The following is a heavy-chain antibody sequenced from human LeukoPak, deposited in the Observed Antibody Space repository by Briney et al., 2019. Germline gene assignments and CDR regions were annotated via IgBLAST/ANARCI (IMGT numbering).Heavy chain of an antibody. CDR2: INPNSGGT. Sequence: GASVKVSCKASGYTFTDYYIHWVRQAPGQGLEWMGRINPNSGGTNFAQEFQGRITMTRDTSISTAYVELSRLRSDDTAVYYCARYFINSRALDSWGQGSLVAVSS. D-gene: IGHD3-9*01. V-gene: IGHV1-2*06. J-gene: IGHJ4*02. CDR1: GYTFTDYY. CDR3: ARYFINSRALDS.